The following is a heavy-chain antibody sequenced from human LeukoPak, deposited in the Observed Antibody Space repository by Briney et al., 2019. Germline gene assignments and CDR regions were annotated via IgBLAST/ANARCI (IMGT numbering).Heavy chain of an antibody. CDR3: ARGPDYYDSSAAGFDY. Sequence: GRSLRLSCAASGLTFSSYGMHWVRQAPGKGLEWVAVIWYDGSNKYYADSVKGRFTISRDNSKNTLYLQMNSLRAEDTAVYYCARGPDYYDSSAAGFDYWGQGTLVTVPS. J-gene: IGHJ4*02. CDR1: GLTFSSYG. CDR2: IWYDGSNK. D-gene: IGHD3-22*01. V-gene: IGHV3-33*01.